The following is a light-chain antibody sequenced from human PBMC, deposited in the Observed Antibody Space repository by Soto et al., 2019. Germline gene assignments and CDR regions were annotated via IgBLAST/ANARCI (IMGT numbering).Light chain of an antibody. Sequence: QSALTQPASVSASPGQSITISCTGTSSDVGGYNYVSWYQQQPGKAPKFMIYDVTNRPSGVSNRFSGSKSGNTASLTISGLQAEDEADYYCCSYTTSNTRQIVFGTGTKVTVL. CDR2: DVT. J-gene: IGLJ1*01. V-gene: IGLV2-14*01. CDR1: SSDVGGYNY. CDR3: CSYTTSNTRQIV.